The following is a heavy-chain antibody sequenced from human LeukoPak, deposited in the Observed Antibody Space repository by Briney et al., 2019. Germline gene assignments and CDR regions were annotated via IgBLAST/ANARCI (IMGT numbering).Heavy chain of an antibody. CDR3: AKDPGGPGWLQFFDY. V-gene: IGHV3-23*01. J-gene: IGHJ4*02. Sequence: GGSLRLSCAASGFTFSSYAMGWVRQAPGKGLEWVSAISGSGGSTYYADSVKGRFTISRDNSKNTLCLQMNSLRAEDTAVYYCAKDPGGPGWLQFFDYWGQGTLVTVSS. CDR1: GFTFSSYA. D-gene: IGHD5-12*01. CDR2: ISGSGGST.